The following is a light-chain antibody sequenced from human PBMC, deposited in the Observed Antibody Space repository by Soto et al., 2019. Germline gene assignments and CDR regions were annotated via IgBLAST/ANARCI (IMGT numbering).Light chain of an antibody. CDR2: KAS. V-gene: IGKV1-5*03. CDR1: QSISNW. Sequence: DIQMTQSPSTLSASVGDRVTITCRASQSISNWLAWYQQKPGKAPKLLIYKASSLKSGVPSRFSGSGSGTEFTLTISSLQSEDFAVYYCQQYHQWPPVTFGGGTKVDIK. J-gene: IGKJ4*01. CDR3: QQYHQWPPVT.